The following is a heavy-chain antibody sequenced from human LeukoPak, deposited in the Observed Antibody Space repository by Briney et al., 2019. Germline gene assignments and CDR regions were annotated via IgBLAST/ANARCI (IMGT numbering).Heavy chain of an antibody. CDR2: IYTSEST. CDR3: ARDRPGGSSLDY. V-gene: IGHV4-4*07. CDR1: GDSISNYY. Sequence: PSETLSLTCTVSGDSISNYYWSWIRQPAGKGLEWIGRIYTSESTNYNPSLKSRVTMSVDTSKNQFSLKLSSVTAADTAVYYCARDRPGGSSLDYWGQGTLVTVSS. J-gene: IGHJ4*02. D-gene: IGHD6-13*01.